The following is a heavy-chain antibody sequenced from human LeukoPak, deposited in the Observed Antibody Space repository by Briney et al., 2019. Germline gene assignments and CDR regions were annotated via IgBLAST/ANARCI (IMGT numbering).Heavy chain of an antibody. V-gene: IGHV3-30*19. J-gene: IGHJ5*02. Sequence: GGSLRLSCAASGFTFSSYGMHWVRQAPGKGLEWVAVISYDGSNKYYADSVKGRFTISRDNSKNTLYLQMNSLRAEDTAVYYCARVVCSSTSCYNVNWFDPWGQGTLVTVSS. D-gene: IGHD2-2*02. CDR3: ARVVCSSTSCYNVNWFDP. CDR2: ISYDGSNK. CDR1: GFTFSSYG.